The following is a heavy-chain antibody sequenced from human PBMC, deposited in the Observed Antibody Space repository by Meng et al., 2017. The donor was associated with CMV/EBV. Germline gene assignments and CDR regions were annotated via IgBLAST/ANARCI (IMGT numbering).Heavy chain of an antibody. Sequence: RFPFSSYAIGWVRQAPGKGLEWVSTISDSGGSTYYADSVKGRFTISRDNSKNTLYLQMNSLRAEDTAVYYCAKSSDTAMVYAPFDYWGQGTLVTVSS. CDR3: AKSSDTAMVYAPFDY. D-gene: IGHD5-18*01. V-gene: IGHV3-23*01. CDR2: ISDSGGST. J-gene: IGHJ4*02. CDR1: RFPFSSYA.